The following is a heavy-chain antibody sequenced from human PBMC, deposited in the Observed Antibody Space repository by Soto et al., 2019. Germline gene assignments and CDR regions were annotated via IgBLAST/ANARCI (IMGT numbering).Heavy chain of an antibody. Sequence: PGGSLRLSCAASGFTFSSYWMSWVRQAPGKGLEWVANIKQDGSEKYYVDSVKGRFTISRDNAKNSLYLQMNSLRAEDTAVYYCARDGRRVYGDTYYFDYWGQGTLVTVSS. D-gene: IGHD2-8*01. CDR1: GFTFSSYW. CDR2: IKQDGSEK. CDR3: ARDGRRVYGDTYYFDY. V-gene: IGHV3-7*01. J-gene: IGHJ4*02.